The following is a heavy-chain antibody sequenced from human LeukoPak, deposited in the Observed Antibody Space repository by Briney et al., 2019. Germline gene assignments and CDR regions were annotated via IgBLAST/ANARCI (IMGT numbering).Heavy chain of an antibody. Sequence: PSETLSLTCAVYGGSFSGYYWSWIRQPPGKGLEWIGEINHSGSTNYNPSLKSRVTISVDTPKNQFSLKLSSVTAADTAVYYCARGRRGGPLDFDYWGQGTLVTVSS. V-gene: IGHV4-34*01. J-gene: IGHJ4*02. CDR2: INHSGST. CDR1: GGSFSGYY. CDR3: ARGRRGGPLDFDY. D-gene: IGHD3-16*01.